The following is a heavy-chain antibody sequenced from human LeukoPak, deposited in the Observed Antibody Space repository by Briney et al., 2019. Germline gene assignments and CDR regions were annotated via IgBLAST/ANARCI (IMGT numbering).Heavy chain of an antibody. CDR3: ARDSGFSGAQRGEY. V-gene: IGHV3-30*04. D-gene: IGHD5-24*01. CDR1: GFTFSSYA. J-gene: IGHJ4*02. Sequence: GGSLRLSCAASGFTFSSYAMHWVRQAPGKGLEWVAVISYDGSNKYYADSVKGRFTISRDNSKNTLYLQMNSLRAEDTAVYYCARDSGFSGAQRGEYWGQGTLVTVSS. CDR2: ISYDGSNK.